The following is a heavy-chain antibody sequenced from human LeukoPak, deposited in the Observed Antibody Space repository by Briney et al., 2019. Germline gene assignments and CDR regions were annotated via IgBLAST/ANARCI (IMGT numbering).Heavy chain of an antibody. J-gene: IGHJ4*02. CDR1: GYTFTGYY. Sequence: GASVKVSCKASGYTFTGYYMHWVRQAPGQGLEWMGWINPNSGGTNYAQKFQGRVTMTRDTSISTAYMELSRLRSDDTAVYYCARDRPYRSGRPYYFDYWGQGTLVTVSS. CDR3: ARDRPYRSGRPYYFDY. CDR2: INPNSGGT. D-gene: IGHD3-10*01. V-gene: IGHV1-2*02.